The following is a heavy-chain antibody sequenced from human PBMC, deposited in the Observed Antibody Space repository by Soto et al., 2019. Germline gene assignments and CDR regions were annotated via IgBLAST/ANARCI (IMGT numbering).Heavy chain of an antibody. J-gene: IGHJ3*02. Sequence: QVQLQESGPGLVKPSQTLSLTCTVSGGSISSGGYYWSWIRQHPGKGLEWIGYIYYSGSTYYNPSLKSRVTISVDTSKNQFSLKLSSVTAADTAVYYCARDRRGSGSYPPVDAFDIWGQGTMVTVSS. CDR2: IYYSGST. V-gene: IGHV4-31*03. D-gene: IGHD3-10*01. CDR1: GGSISSGGYY. CDR3: ARDRRGSGSYPPVDAFDI.